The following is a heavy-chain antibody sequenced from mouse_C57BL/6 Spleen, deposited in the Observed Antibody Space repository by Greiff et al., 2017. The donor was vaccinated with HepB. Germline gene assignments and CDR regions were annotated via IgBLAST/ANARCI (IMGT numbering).Heavy chain of an antibody. D-gene: IGHD1-1*01. V-gene: IGHV5-16*01. J-gene: IGHJ1*03. CDR3: AREEVYYGSSYGYFDV. Sequence: EVHLVESEGGLVQPGSSMKLSCTASGFTFSDYYMAWVRQVPEKGLEWVANINYDGSSTYYLDSLKSRFIISRDNAKNILYLQMSSLKSEDTATYYCAREEVYYGSSYGYFDVWGTGTTVTVSS. CDR1: GFTFSDYY. CDR2: INYDGSST.